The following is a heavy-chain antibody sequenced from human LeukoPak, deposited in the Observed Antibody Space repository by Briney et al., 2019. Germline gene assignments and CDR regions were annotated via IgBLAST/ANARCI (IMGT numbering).Heavy chain of an antibody. CDR1: GASVTSGSHA. CDR2: IYSGGTV. Sequence: SETLSLTCDVSGASVTSGSHAWSWLRQPPGKGLEWVGYIYSGGTVNYNPSLKSRVTISVDTSKNQFSLKLSSVTAADTAVYYCGSESDAFDIWGQGTMVTVSS. CDR3: GSESDAFDI. V-gene: IGHV4-61*01. J-gene: IGHJ3*02.